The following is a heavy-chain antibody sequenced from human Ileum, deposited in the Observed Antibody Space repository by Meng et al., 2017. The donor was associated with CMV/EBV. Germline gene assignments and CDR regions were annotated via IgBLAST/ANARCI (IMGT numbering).Heavy chain of an antibody. Sequence: QVQLQESGPGLMKPSQTLSLTCPVSGASISSSDYYWSWIRQPPGKGLEWIGYIHYSGSTYYNPSLKSRVTISEDTSKNQFSLKLNSVTAADTAVYYCARASYYDSSYFDNWGQGTLVTVSS. J-gene: IGHJ4*02. CDR3: ARASYYDSSYFDN. V-gene: IGHV4-30-4*08. D-gene: IGHD3-22*01. CDR1: GASISSSDYY. CDR2: IHYSGST.